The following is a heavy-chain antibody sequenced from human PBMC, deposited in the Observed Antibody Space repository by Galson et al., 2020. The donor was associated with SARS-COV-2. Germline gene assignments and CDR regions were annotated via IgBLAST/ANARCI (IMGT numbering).Heavy chain of an antibody. CDR3: ARGATAIDAFDL. J-gene: IGHJ3*01. CDR1: SYTLTSNG. V-gene: IGHV1-18*04. D-gene: IGHD2-21*02. CDR2: ISANDGKT. Sequence: ASVKVSCKASSYTLTSNGISWVRQAPGQGLEWMGWISANDGKTHDAQKLQGKVTITTDTSTSTAYMELRSLRPANTAVYYCARGATAIDAFDLWGQGTMVTVSS.